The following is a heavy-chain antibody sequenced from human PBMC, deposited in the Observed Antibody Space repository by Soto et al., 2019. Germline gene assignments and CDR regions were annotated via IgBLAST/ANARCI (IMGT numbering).Heavy chain of an antibody. Sequence: ASVKVSCKASGYSFTSYVMHWVRQAPGQRLEWMGWINAGNGNTKYSQKFQGRVTITRDTSASTAYMELSSLRSEDTAVYYCATSTIATLVWFDPWGPGTLVTVSS. CDR1: GYSFTSYV. D-gene: IGHD1-1*01. V-gene: IGHV1-3*01. CDR3: ATSTIATLVWFDP. CDR2: INAGNGNT. J-gene: IGHJ5*02.